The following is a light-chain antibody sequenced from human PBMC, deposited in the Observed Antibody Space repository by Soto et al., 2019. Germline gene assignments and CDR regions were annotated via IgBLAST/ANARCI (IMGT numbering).Light chain of an antibody. CDR3: CSYAGSSTVI. CDR1: SRDVGNYNL. CDR2: EDT. Sequence: QSALTQPASVSGSRGQSITISCTGTSRDVGNYNLVSWYQQFPGKAPKLMIYEDTKRPSGVSHRFSGSKSGNTASLTISGLQPEDEARYYCCSYAGSSTVIFGGGTQLTVL. J-gene: IGLJ2*01. V-gene: IGLV2-23*01.